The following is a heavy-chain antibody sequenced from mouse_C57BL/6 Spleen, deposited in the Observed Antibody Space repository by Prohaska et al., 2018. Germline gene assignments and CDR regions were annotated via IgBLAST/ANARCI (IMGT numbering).Heavy chain of an antibody. CDR2: INSDGSVI. D-gene: IGHD2-1*01. J-gene: IGHJ1*03. CDR1: GFTFSGFW. Sequence: EVQLLETGGGLVQPGGSRGLSCEGSGFTFSGFWMSWVRQTPVKTLEWIGEINSDGSVINYAPSIKDRFTIFRENDKSTLYLQMSNVRSEDTATYFCMRYGNYWYFDVWGTGTTVTVSS. V-gene: IGHV11-2*01. CDR3: MRYGNYWYFDV.